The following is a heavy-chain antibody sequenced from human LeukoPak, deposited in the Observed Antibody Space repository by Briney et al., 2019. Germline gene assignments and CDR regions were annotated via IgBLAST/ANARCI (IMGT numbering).Heavy chain of an antibody. V-gene: IGHV1-2*02. D-gene: IGHD3-22*01. J-gene: IGHJ3*02. CDR3: ARALYYYDSSGYYHDAFDI. CDR1: GYTFTGYY. Sequence: ASVKVSCKASGYTFTGYYMHWVRLVPGQGLEWMGWIIPNSGGTKYGQKFQGRVTMTRDTSIRTAYMELRSLRSDDTAVYYCARALYYYDSSGYYHDAFDIWGQGTMVTVSS. CDR2: IIPNSGGT.